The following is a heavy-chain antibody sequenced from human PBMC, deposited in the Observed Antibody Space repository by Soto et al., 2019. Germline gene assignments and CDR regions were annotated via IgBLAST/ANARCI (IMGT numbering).Heavy chain of an antibody. V-gene: IGHV4-61*01. Sequence: QVQLQESGPGLVRPSATLSLTCTVTGVSVSNGLYSWNWIRQSPGKGLEWIGYVNVGGSTNYNPSLESRVSNAIDTSKNEVSLRLDSVGAAGTAVYYCARVQYSRDGYNGLFDSWGQGTRGTVST. J-gene: IGHJ5*01. CDR3: ARVQYSRDGYNGLFDS. CDR2: VNVGGST. CDR1: GVSVSNGLYS. D-gene: IGHD1-26*01.